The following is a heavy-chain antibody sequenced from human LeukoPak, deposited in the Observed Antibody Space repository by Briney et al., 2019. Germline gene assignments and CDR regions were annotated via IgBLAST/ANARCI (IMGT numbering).Heavy chain of an antibody. CDR2: INHSGST. D-gene: IGHD3-9*01. Sequence: PSETLSLTCAVYGGSFSGYYWSWIRQPPGKGLEWIGEINHSGSTNYNPSLKSRVTISVDTSKNQFSLKLSSVTAADTAVYYCARGRVLTGYYYYYYMDVWGKGTTVTVSS. CDR1: GGSFSGYY. CDR3: ARGRVLTGYYYYYYMDV. V-gene: IGHV4-34*01. J-gene: IGHJ6*03.